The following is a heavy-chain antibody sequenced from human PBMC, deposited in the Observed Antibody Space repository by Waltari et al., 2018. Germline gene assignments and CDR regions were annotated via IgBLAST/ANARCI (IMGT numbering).Heavy chain of an antibody. CDR3: ARVPMVRGVLAFMDV. CDR1: GYSISSGSY. Sequence: QVPLQESDPGLVKPSETLSLTCAVSGYSISSGSYWGWIRQPPGKGLEWIGTIYHSGSTYYNPSLKSRVTISVDTSKNQFSLKLSSVTAADTAVYYCARVPMVRGVLAFMDVWGQGTTVTVSS. CDR2: IYHSGST. V-gene: IGHV4-38-2*01. J-gene: IGHJ6*02. D-gene: IGHD3-10*01.